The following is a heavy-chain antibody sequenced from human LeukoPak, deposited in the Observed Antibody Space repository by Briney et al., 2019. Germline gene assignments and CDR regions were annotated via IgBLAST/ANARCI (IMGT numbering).Heavy chain of an antibody. Sequence: PGGSLRLSCAASGFTVSSNYMSWVRQAPGKGLEWVSVIYSGGSTYYADSVKGRFTISRDNSKNTLYLQMNSLRAEDTAVYYCARVSGKAAGRDYFDYWGQGTLVTVSS. D-gene: IGHD6-13*01. J-gene: IGHJ4*02. V-gene: IGHV3-66*01. CDR3: ARVSGKAAGRDYFDY. CDR2: IYSGGST. CDR1: GFTVSSNY.